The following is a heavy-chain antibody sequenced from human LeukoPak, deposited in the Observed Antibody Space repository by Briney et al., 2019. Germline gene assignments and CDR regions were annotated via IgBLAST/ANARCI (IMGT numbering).Heavy chain of an antibody. CDR1: GGSISSYY. Sequence: ASETLSLTCTVSGGSISSYYWSWIRQPPGKGLEWIGYIYYSGSTNYNPSLKSRVTISVDTSKNQFSLKLSSVTAADTAVYYCARRGYYGDYLDYWGQGTLVTVSS. D-gene: IGHD4-17*01. V-gene: IGHV4-59*01. J-gene: IGHJ4*02. CDR3: ARRGYYGDYLDY. CDR2: IYYSGST.